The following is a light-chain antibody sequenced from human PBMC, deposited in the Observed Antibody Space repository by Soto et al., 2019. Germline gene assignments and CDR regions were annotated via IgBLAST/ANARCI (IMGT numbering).Light chain of an antibody. J-gene: IGKJ1*01. CDR2: GAS. V-gene: IGKV3-15*01. CDR1: QSVSIN. CDR3: QHYNNWPPWT. Sequence: EIVMTQSPATLSVSPGERATLSCRASQSVSINLAWYQQKPGQAPRLLIYGASTRATGIPARFSGSGSGTAFTLTISSLQSEDLAVYYCQHYNNWPPWTFGQGTKVAIK.